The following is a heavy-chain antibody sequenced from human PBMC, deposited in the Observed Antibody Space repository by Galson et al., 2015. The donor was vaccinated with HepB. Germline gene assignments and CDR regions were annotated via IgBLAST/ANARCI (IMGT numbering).Heavy chain of an antibody. Sequence: VKVSCKASGYTFTSYGISWVRQAPGQGLEWMGWISAYNGNTNYAQKLQGRVTMTTDTSTSTAYMELRSLRSDDTAVYYCARGLGRGGYYYYGMDVWGQGTTVTVSS. V-gene: IGHV1-18*01. D-gene: IGHD3-10*01. CDR1: GYTFTSYG. J-gene: IGHJ6*02. CDR2: ISAYNGNT. CDR3: ARGLGRGGYYYYGMDV.